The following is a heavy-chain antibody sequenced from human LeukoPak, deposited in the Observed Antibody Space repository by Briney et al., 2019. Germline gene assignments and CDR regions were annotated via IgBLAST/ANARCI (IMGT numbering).Heavy chain of an antibody. J-gene: IGHJ4*02. CDR3: AREDPTGTTGDY. D-gene: IGHD1-7*01. CDR1: GYTFTGYY. V-gene: IGHV1-46*01. CDR2: INPSGGST. Sequence: ASVKVSCKASGYTFTGYYMHWVRQAPGQGLEWMGWINPSGGSTSYAQKFQGRVTMTRDTSTSTVYMELSSLRSEDTAVYYCAREDPTGTTGDYWGQGTLVTVSS.